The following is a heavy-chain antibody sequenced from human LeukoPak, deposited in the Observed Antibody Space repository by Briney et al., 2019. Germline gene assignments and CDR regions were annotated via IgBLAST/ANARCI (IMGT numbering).Heavy chain of an antibody. CDR1: GGTFSSYA. Sequence: GSSVKVSCKASGGTFSSYAISWVRQAPGQELEWMGRIIPILGIANYAQKFQGRVTITADKSTSTAYMELSSLRSEDTAVYYCARGYSYGPFDYWGQGTLVTVSS. J-gene: IGHJ4*02. CDR2: IIPILGIA. D-gene: IGHD5-18*01. V-gene: IGHV1-69*04. CDR3: ARGYSYGPFDY.